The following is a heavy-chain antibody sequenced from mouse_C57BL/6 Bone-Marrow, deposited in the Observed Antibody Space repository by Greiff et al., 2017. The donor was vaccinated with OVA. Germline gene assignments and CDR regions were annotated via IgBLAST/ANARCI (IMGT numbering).Heavy chain of an antibody. J-gene: IGHJ3*01. CDR2: IHPSDSDT. Sequence: VKLQQPGAELVKPGASVKVSCKASGYTFTSYWMHWVKQRPGQGLEWIGRIHPSDSDTNYNQKFKGKATLTVDKSSSTAYMQLSSLTSEDSAVYYCAITDYSNYGFAYWGQGTLVTVSA. CDR3: AITDYSNYGFAY. V-gene: IGHV1-74*01. CDR1: GYTFTSYW. D-gene: IGHD2-5*01.